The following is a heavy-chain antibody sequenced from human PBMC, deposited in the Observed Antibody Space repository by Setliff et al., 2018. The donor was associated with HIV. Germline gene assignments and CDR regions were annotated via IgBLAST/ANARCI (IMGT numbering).Heavy chain of an antibody. CDR2: IYYSGNSGSP. Sequence: SETLSLTCTVSGGSINNFYWSWIRQHPGKGLEWIGHIYYSGNSGSPSYNPSLKSRTTISVDTSKNEFSLKLSSVTAADTAVYYCARMGAARPLYYYGMDVWGRGTTVTVSS. J-gene: IGHJ6*02. V-gene: IGHV4-59*06. D-gene: IGHD6-6*01. CDR1: GGSINNFY. CDR3: ARMGAARPLYYYGMDV.